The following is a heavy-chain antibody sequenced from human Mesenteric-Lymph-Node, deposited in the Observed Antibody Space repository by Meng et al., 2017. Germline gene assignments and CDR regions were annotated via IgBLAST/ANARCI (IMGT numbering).Heavy chain of an antibody. V-gene: IGHV3-73*01. J-gene: IGHJ4*02. D-gene: IGHD1-26*01. Sequence: EVQLVDSGGGLVQLGGSLKLSCAASGFTLSGSAMHWVRQASGKGLEWVGRVRDKANNYATSYAESVKGRFTISRDDSRNTAYLQMDSLKTEDTAVYYCGSGNYFDYWGQGTLVTVSS. CDR1: GFTLSGSA. CDR3: GSGNYFDY. CDR2: VRDKANNYAT.